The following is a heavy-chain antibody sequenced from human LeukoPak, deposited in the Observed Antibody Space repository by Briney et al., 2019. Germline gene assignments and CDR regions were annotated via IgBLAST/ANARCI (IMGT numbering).Heavy chain of an antibody. Sequence: GASVKVSCKASGGTFSSYAISWVRQAPGQGLEWMGRIIPILGIANYAQKFQGRVTITADKSTSTAYMELSSLRAEDTAVYYCAKDFWSAYPTRWGQGTLVTVSS. CDR2: IIPILGIA. V-gene: IGHV1-69*04. CDR1: GGTFSSYA. J-gene: IGHJ4*02. CDR3: AKDFWSAYPTR. D-gene: IGHD3-3*01.